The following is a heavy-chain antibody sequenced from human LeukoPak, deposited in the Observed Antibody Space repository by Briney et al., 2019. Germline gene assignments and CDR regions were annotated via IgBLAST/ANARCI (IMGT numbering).Heavy chain of an antibody. J-gene: IGHJ6*03. CDR1: GGTFTRYV. D-gene: IGHD5-24*01. Sequence: GASVKVSCKASGGTFTRYVISWVRQAPGQGLEWMAGSIPIFGTANYAQKFQGRVIITADKSTSTVYMELSSLRSEDTAVYYCARDLVEMATVDYYYYLAVWGKGTTVTVSS. CDR2: SIPIFGTA. CDR3: ARDLVEMATVDYYYYLAV. V-gene: IGHV1-69*06.